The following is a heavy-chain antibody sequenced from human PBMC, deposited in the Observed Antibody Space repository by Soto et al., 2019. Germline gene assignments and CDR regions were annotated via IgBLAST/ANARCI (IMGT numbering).Heavy chain of an antibody. CDR1: GGTFSNYP. Sequence: QVQLVQSGAEVKKPVSSVKVSCKASGGTFSNYPISWVRQAPGQGLEWMGGIIPIFGTVNYAQKFQGRVTITADESTSTAYMELSSLRSEDTAVYYCARGNHRWLPLWYFDLWGRGTLVTVSS. CDR2: IIPIFGTV. CDR3: ARGNHRWLPLWYFDL. D-gene: IGHD5-12*01. J-gene: IGHJ2*01. V-gene: IGHV1-69*12.